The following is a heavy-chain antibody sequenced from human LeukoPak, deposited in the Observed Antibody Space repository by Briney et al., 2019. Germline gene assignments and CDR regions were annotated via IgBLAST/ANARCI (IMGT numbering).Heavy chain of an antibody. D-gene: IGHD3-22*01. CDR2: FNPEDGET. V-gene: IGHV1-24*01. CDR1: GYTFTSYG. J-gene: IGHJ4*02. CDR3: ATPRYSDNRGYYYDLTY. Sequence: GASVKVSCKASGYTFTSYGISWVRQAPGKGLEWMGTFNPEDGETIYAQMFQGRVTMTEDTSIDTAYLDLSSLRSEDTAVYYCATPRYSDNRGYYYDLTYWGQGTLVTVSS.